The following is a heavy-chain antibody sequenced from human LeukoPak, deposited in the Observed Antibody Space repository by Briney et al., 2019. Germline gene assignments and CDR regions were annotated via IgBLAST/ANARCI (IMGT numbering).Heavy chain of an antibody. CDR2: IKSKTDGGTT. CDR3: TTDGGSYYGSGSYTPVDYFDY. J-gene: IGHJ4*02. V-gene: IGHV3-15*01. CDR1: GFTFSNAW. D-gene: IGHD3-10*01. Sequence: GGSLRLSCAASGFTFSNAWMSWVRQAPGKGLEWVGRIKSKTDGGTTDYAAPVKGRFTISRDDSKNTLYLQMNSLKTEDTAVYYCTTDGGSYYGSGSYTPVDYFDYWGRGTLVTVSS.